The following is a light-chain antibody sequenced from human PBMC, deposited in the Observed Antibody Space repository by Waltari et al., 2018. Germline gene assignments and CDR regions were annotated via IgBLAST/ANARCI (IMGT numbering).Light chain of an antibody. CDR2: SDN. V-gene: IGLV1-44*01. CDR3: AEWDDDSLNGPHVV. Sequence: QSALTQPPSASATPGQRVTISCSGANSNIGSKTVNWYQHLPGSAPKLLIYSDNQRPSGVPDRFSGSKSGTSASLAISGLRSEDEADYYCAEWDDDSLNGPHVVFGGGTRLTVL. J-gene: IGLJ2*01. CDR1: NSNIGSKT.